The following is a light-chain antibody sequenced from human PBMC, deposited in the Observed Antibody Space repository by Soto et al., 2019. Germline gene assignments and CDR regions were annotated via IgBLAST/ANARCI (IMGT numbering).Light chain of an antibody. CDR3: CSYAGSSTFV. CDR1: RSDVGSYNL. V-gene: IGLV2-23*02. Sequence: QSALTPPASVSGSPGPSITISCTGTRSDVGSYNLVSWYQQHPGKAPKLMVYEVSKRPSGVSNRFSGSKSGNTASLTISGLQAEDDADYCCCSYAGSSTFVFGGGTQLTVL. CDR2: EVS. J-gene: IGLJ2*01.